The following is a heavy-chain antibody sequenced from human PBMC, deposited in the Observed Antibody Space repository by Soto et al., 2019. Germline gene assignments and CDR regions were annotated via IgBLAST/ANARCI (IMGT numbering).Heavy chain of an antibody. V-gene: IGHV5-51*01. Sequence: GESLKISCKGSGYSFTSYWIGWVRQMPGKGLEWMGIIYPGDSDTRYSPSFQGQVTISADKSISTAYLQWSSLKASDTAMYYCARHSYYDILTGYYTYYYGMDVWGQGTTVTVS. D-gene: IGHD3-9*01. J-gene: IGHJ6*02. CDR2: IYPGDSDT. CDR3: ARHSYYDILTGYYTYYYGMDV. CDR1: GYSFTSYW.